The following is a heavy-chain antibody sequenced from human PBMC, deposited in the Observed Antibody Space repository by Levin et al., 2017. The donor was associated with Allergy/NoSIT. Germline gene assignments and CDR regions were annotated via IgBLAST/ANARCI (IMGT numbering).Heavy chain of an antibody. CDR1: GFTFSSYA. D-gene: IGHD1-1*01. J-gene: IGHJ4*02. CDR3: AKERGAPRYSYYFDY. CDR2: ISGSGGST. V-gene: IGHV3-23*01. Sequence: AGGSLRLSCAASGFTFSSYAMSWVRQAPGKGLEWVSAISGSGGSTYYADSVKGRFTISRDNSKNTLYLQMNSLRAEDTAVYYCAKERGAPRYSYYFDYWGQGTLVTVSS.